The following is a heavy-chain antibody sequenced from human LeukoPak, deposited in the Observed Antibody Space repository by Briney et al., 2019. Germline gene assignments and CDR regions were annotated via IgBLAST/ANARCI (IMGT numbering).Heavy chain of an antibody. CDR3: AKERRGTTAFDI. V-gene: IGHV3-23*01. J-gene: IGHJ3*02. Sequence: GSLRLSCAASGFTFSTYPMSWVRQAPGKGLEGVSAISGSGGSTYYADSVKGRFTISRGNSKNTLYLQMNSLRTEDTAVYYCAKERRGTTAFDIWGQGTMVTVSS. CDR2: ISGSGGST. D-gene: IGHD1-1*01. CDR1: GFTFSTYP.